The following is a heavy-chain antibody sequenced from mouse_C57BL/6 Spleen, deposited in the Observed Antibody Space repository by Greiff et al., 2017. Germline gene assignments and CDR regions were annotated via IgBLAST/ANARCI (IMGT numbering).Heavy chain of an antibody. D-gene: IGHD3-2*02. CDR1: GYTFTSYG. CDR2: IYPRSGNT. V-gene: IGHV1-81*01. CDR3: AREEAAQATGYFDY. Sequence: VQLQQSGAELARPGASVKLSCKASGYTFTSYGISWVKQRTGQGLEWIGEIYPRSGNTYYNEKFKGKATLTADKSSSTAYMELRSLTSEDSAVYFCAREEAAQATGYFDYWGQGTTLTVSS. J-gene: IGHJ2*01.